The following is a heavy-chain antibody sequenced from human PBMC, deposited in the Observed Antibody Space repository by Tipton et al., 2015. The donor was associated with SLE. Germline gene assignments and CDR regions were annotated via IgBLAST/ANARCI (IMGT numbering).Heavy chain of an antibody. CDR3: ARRNYGDAFDI. CDR2: IYYSGST. CDR1: GGSISSSSYY. J-gene: IGHJ3*02. V-gene: IGHV4-39*01. Sequence: LRLSCTVSGGSISSSSYYWGWIRQPPGKGLEWIGSIYYSGSTYYNPSLKSRVTISVDTSKNQFSLKLSSVTAADTAVYYCARRNYGDAFDIWGQGTMVTVSS. D-gene: IGHD1-7*01.